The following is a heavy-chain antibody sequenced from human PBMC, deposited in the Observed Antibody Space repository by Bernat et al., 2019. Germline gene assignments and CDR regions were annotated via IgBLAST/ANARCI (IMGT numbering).Heavy chain of an antibody. J-gene: IGHJ3*02. D-gene: IGHD4-11*01. CDR1: GFTFSSYG. Sequence: QVQLVESGGGVVQPGRSLRLSCAASGFTFSSYGMHWVRQAPGKGLEWVAVIWYDGSNKYYADSVKGRFTISRDNSKNTLYLQMNSLRAEDTAGYYCARSIQSFDIWGQGTMVTVSS. CDR3: ARSIQSFDI. CDR2: IWYDGSNK. V-gene: IGHV3-33*01.